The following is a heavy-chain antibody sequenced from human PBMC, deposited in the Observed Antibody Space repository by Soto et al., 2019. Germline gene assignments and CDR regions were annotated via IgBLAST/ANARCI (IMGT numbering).Heavy chain of an antibody. D-gene: IGHD7-27*01. CDR3: ARERRLGIDGMDV. CDR2: MNRNSGNT. CDR1: GYTFTSDD. V-gene: IGHV1-8*01. Sequence: QVQLVQSGAEVKKPGASVKVSCKASGYTFTSDDINWVRQATGQGLEWMGWMNRNSGNTGYAQKFQGRVTMTWNTSISTAYMELRSLRSEATAVYYCARERRLGIDGMDVWGQGTTVTVSS. J-gene: IGHJ6*02.